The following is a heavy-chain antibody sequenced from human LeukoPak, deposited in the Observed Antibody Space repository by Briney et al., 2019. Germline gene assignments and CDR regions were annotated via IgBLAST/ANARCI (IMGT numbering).Heavy chain of an antibody. CDR3: AKGLIGFFDY. Sequence: PGGSLRLSCAASGFTFSSYSMNWVRQAPGKGLEWVSSISSSSYIYYADSVKGRFTISRDNAKNSLYLQMNSLRAEDTAVYFCAKGLIGFFDYWGQGALVTVSS. V-gene: IGHV3-21*04. CDR1: GFTFSSYS. J-gene: IGHJ4*02. CDR2: ISSSSYI. D-gene: IGHD3-16*01.